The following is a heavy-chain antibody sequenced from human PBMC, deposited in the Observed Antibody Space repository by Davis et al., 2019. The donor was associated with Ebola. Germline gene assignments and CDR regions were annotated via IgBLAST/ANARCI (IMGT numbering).Heavy chain of an antibody. CDR1: GFTFGDYA. CDR2: ISWNGGSI. J-gene: IGHJ4*02. CDR3: AKALRRVGAHPDY. V-gene: IGHV3-9*01. D-gene: IGHD1-26*01. Sequence: SLKISCAASGFTFGDYAMHWVRQAPGKGLEWVSGISWNGGSIGYADSVKGRFTISRDNAKNSLYLQMNSLRAEDTAVYDCAKALRRVGAHPDYWGQGTLVTVSS.